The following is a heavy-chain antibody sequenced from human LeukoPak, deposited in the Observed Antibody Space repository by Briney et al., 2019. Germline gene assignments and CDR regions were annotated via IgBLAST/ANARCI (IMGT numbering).Heavy chain of an antibody. CDR1: GGPISSYY. CDR2: IYYSGTT. Sequence: SETLSLTCTVSGGPISSYYWSWIRQPPGKGLEWIGYIYYSGTTNYNPSLKSRVTLSVDTAKNQLSLKLSSVTAADTAVYYCATETGVYFQYWGQGTLVTVSS. CDR3: ATETGVYFQY. D-gene: IGHD3-10*01. J-gene: IGHJ4*02. V-gene: IGHV4-59*01.